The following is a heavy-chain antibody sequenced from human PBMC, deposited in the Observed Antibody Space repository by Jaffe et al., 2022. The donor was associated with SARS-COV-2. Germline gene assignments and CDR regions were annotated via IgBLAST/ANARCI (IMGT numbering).Heavy chain of an antibody. CDR2: ITNTGDTK. CDR1: GFTFSDCH. D-gene: IGHD3-10*01. J-gene: IGHJ4*02. V-gene: IGHV3-11*01. Sequence: QVQLVESGGGLVKPGGSLRLSCATSGFTFSDCHMIWIRQAPGKGPEWLSYITNTGDTKYHADSIKGRFTISRDNAKRSLYLEMNGLRAEDTAVYYCGRDGFYYGSGNATIDYWGQGTLVTVSS. CDR3: GRDGFYYGSGNATIDY.